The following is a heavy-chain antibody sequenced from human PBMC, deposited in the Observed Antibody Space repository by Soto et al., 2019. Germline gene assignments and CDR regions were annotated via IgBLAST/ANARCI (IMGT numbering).Heavy chain of an antibody. Sequence: GESLKISCKGSGYSFNSYWISWVRQMPGKGLEWMGRIDPSDSYINYNSSFQGHVTISADTSISTAYLEWSSLKASDTAIYYCARHVYYDVLKKNYWGQGTLVTVSS. CDR2: IDPSDSYI. J-gene: IGHJ4*02. CDR1: GYSFNSYW. CDR3: ARHVYYDVLKKNY. V-gene: IGHV5-10-1*01. D-gene: IGHD3-9*01.